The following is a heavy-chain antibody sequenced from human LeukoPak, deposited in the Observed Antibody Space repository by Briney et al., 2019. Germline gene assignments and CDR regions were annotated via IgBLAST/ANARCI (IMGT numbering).Heavy chain of an antibody. D-gene: IGHD3-10*01. V-gene: IGHV3-7*03. CDR1: GFTFSSYW. CDR2: IKQDGSEK. Sequence: PGGSLRLSCAASGFTFSSYWMSWVRQAPGKGLEWVANIKQDGSEKYYVDSVKGRFTISRDNSKNTLYLQMNSLRAEDTAVYYCAKLLVPFDYWGQGTLVTVSS. J-gene: IGHJ4*02. CDR3: AKLLVPFDY.